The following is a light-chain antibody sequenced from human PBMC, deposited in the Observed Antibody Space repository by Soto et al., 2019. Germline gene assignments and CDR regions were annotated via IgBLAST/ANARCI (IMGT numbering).Light chain of an antibody. CDR3: QTWCTGPWV. CDR2: LNSDGSH. CDR1: SGHSSYA. V-gene: IGLV4-69*01. J-gene: IGLJ3*02. Sequence: QPVLTQSPSASASLGASVKLTCTLSSGHSSYAIAWHQQQPEKGPRYLMKLNSDGSHSKGDGIPERFSGSSSGAERYLTISSLQSEDEADYYCQTWCTGPWVFGGGTKLTVL.